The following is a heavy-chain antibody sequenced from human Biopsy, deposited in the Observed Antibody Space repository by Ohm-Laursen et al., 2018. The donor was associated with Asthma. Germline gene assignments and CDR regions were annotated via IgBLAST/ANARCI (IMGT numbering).Heavy chain of an antibody. V-gene: IGHV3-23*01. CDR1: GFTFSSYA. Sequence: FLRLSCAAPGFTFSSYAMSWVRQTPDRGLEWVSGISTSGGSKYYADSVKGRFTLSRDNSKTTLSLQMNSLTEGDTAVYYCVKALGGGDGFDVWGLGTTVTVSS. CDR2: ISTSGGSK. CDR3: VKALGGGDGFDV. J-gene: IGHJ3*01.